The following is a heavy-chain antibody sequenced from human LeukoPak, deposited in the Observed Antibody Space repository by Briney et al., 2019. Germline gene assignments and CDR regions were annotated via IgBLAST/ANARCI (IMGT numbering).Heavy chain of an antibody. CDR1: GFTLSSYA. D-gene: IGHD6-13*01. J-gene: IGHJ4*02. CDR2: VDGGGGGT. Sequence: GGSLRLSCAASGFTLSSYAMTWVRQAPGRGLEWVSSVDGGGGGTYYADSVKGRFTTSRDNSKDTLYLQMNGLRAEDTAVYFCAKQSAGSAAWYSLHYDFWGQGTLVTDSS. V-gene: IGHV3-23*01. CDR3: AKQSAGSAAWYSLHYDF.